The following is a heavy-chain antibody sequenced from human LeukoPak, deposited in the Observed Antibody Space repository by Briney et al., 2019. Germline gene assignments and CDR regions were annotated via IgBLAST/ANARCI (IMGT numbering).Heavy chain of an antibody. V-gene: IGHV4-59*12. CDR3: ARSPGGVNNWFDP. D-gene: IGHD2-8*01. Sequence: PSETLSLTCTVSGGSISSYYWSWIRQPPGKGLEWIGSIYYSGSTYYNPSLKSRLTISIDTSNNQFSLKLNSVTAADTAVYYCARSPGGVNNWFDPWGQGTLVTVSS. CDR1: GGSISSYY. J-gene: IGHJ5*02. CDR2: IYYSGST.